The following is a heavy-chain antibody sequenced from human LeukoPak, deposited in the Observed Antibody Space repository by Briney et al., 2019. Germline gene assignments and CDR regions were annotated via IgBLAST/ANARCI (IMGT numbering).Heavy chain of an antibody. CDR3: ARSASSNPRSSWFDP. CDR1: GGSFSGYY. D-gene: IGHD6-13*01. V-gene: IGHV4-34*01. Sequence: ASETLSLTCAVYGGSFSGYYWSWIRQPPGKGLEWIGEINHSGSTNYNPSLKSRVTISVDTSKNQFSLKLSSVTAADTAVYYCARSASSNPRSSWFDPWGQGTLVTVSS. J-gene: IGHJ5*02. CDR2: INHSGST.